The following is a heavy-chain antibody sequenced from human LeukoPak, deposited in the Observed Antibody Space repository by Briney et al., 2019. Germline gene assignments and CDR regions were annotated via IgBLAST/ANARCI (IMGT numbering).Heavy chain of an antibody. CDR1: GFSFAYYA. J-gene: IGHJ4*02. CDR3: AKDIEAGTAGFSFDY. CDR2: ITANGDSA. V-gene: IGHV3-43*02. D-gene: IGHD2-21*02. Sequence: GGSLRLACAASGFSFAYYAMHWVRQAPGKGLEWVSLITANGDSAYYADSVKGRFTISRDNSKNSLSLQMNSLRTEDTALYYCAKDIEAGTAGFSFDYWGQGTLVAVSS.